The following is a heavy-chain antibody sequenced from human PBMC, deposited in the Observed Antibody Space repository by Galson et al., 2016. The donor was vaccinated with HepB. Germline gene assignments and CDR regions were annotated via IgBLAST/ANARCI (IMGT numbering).Heavy chain of an antibody. CDR1: GFSLSNSRMC. V-gene: IGHV2-70*13. J-gene: IGHJ6*02. Sequence: PALVKPTQTLTLTCTFSGFSLSNSRMCVSWIRQPPGKAPEWLALIDWDDDKYYSTSLKTRLTIFKDTSVNQVVLTMTNMDPVDTATYYCARTIKDNFGSGNRDGMDVWGQGTTVTVSS. D-gene: IGHD3-10*01. CDR3: ARTIKDNFGSGNRDGMDV. CDR2: IDWDDDK.